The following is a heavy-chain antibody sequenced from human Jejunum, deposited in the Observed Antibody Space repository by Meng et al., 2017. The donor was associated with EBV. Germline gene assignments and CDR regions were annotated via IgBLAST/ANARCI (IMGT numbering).Heavy chain of an antibody. CDR2: IYYSGSA. CDR1: GGSISSGGYS. Sequence: RQLQESGSGLVKPSETLSLPCAVSGGSISSGGYSWHWIRQPPGKGLQWIGYIYYSGSAFYNPSLKSRVTLSVDRSKNQFSLNLSSVTAADTAVYYCARGAYFDYWGQGTLVTVSS. V-gene: IGHV4-30-2*01. CDR3: ARGAYFDY. J-gene: IGHJ4*02.